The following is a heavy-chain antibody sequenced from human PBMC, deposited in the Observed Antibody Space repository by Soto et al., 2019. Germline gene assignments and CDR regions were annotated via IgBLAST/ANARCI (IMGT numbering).Heavy chain of an antibody. Sequence: PSETLSLTCAVDGGSFSGYCWTWIRQPPGTGLEWIGEINHSGSTNYNPSLKSRVTISVDTSKNQFSLKLTSVTAADTAVYYCARDKITGLFDYWGQGTLVTSPQ. D-gene: IGHD2-8*02. CDR3: ARDKITGLFDY. J-gene: IGHJ4*02. V-gene: IGHV4-34*01. CDR1: GGSFSGYC. CDR2: INHSGST.